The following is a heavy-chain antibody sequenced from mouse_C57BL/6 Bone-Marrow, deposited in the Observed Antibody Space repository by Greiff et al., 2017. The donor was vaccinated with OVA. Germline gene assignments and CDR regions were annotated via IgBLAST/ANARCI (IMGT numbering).Heavy chain of an antibody. Sequence: EVKLVESGGGLVKPGGSLKLSCAASGFTFSDYGMHWVRQAPETGLEWVAYISIGSSAISYAYTVTGRFTISRDNAKNTLFLQMTSLRSEDTAMYDCARDDYYFDYWGQGTTLTVSS. D-gene: IGHD2-4*01. V-gene: IGHV5-17*01. CDR3: ARDDYYFDY. J-gene: IGHJ2*01. CDR1: GFTFSDYG. CDR2: ISIGSSAI.